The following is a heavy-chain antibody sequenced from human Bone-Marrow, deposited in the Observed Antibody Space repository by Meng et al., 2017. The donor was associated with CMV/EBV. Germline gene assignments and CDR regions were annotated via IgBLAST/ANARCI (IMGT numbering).Heavy chain of an antibody. J-gene: IGHJ3*02. D-gene: IGHD3-22*01. CDR2: ISSTGST. V-gene: IGHV3-23*01. Sequence: GETLKTSCAASGFTLRSYAMSWVRQAPGKGPEWVSAISSTGSTHYADSVKGRFTISRDNFKNTLHLQMNSLRAEDTAVYYCAKHYYDSSGYYPEAFHIWGQGTMVTVSS. CDR3: AKHYYDSSGYYPEAFHI. CDR1: GFTLRSYA.